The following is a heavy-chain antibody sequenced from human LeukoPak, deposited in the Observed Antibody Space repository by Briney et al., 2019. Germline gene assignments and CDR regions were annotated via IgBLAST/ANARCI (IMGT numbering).Heavy chain of an antibody. V-gene: IGHV1-8*01. CDR3: ARTGMGGNVCMYS. D-gene: IGHD1-26*01. CDR2: MNPNSGDT. CDR1: GYTFTSYD. J-gene: IGHJ4*02. Sequence: ASVKVSCKASGYTFTSYDINWVRQATGQGLEWMGWMNPNSGDTGYAQKFQGRVTMTRNTSISTAYMELSSLTSDDTAVFYCARTGMGGNVCMYSWGQGTLVTVSS.